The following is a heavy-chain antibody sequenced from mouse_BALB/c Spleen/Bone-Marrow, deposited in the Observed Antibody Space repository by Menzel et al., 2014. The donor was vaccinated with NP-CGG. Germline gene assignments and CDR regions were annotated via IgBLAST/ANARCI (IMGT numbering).Heavy chain of an antibody. V-gene: IGHV1S81*02. D-gene: IGHD2-2*01. CDR2: INPSNGGT. CDR1: GYTFTSYY. Sequence: VQLQQSGAELVKPGASVKLSCKASGYTFTSYYMYWVKQRPGQGLEWIGEINPSNGGTNFNEKSKSKATLTVDKSSSTAYMQRSSLTSEDSAVYYCTRSGTSWLRRSWYFDVWGAGTTVTVSS. J-gene: IGHJ1*01. CDR3: TRSGTSWLRRSWYFDV.